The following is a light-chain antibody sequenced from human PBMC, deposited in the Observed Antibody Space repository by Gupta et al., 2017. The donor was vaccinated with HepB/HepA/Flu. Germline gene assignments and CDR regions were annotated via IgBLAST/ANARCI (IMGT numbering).Light chain of an antibody. CDR2: EVS. J-gene: IGLJ3*02. Sequence: QSALTQPASVSGSPGQSITISCTGTSSDVGSYNLVSWYQHHPGKAHKLMIYEVSKWPAGVSSRFSGSKAGNTASLTISGLQAEDEADYYCCSYAGSSNWLFGGGTKVTVL. V-gene: IGLV2-23*02. CDR3: CSYAGSSNWL. CDR1: SSDVGSYNL.